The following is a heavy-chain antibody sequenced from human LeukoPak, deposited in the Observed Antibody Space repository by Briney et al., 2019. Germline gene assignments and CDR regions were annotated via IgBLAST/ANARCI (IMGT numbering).Heavy chain of an antibody. CDR3: AKVRAFDSSIFRY. CDR2: ISGSGGST. J-gene: IGHJ4*02. CDR1: GFTFSSYA. D-gene: IGHD3-22*01. Sequence: GGSLRLSCAASGFTFSSYAMSWVRQAPGKGLEWVSAISGSGGSTYYADSVKGRFTISRDNSKNTLYLQMNSLRAEDTAVYYWAKVRAFDSSIFRYGGRGPLVTVPS. V-gene: IGHV3-23*01.